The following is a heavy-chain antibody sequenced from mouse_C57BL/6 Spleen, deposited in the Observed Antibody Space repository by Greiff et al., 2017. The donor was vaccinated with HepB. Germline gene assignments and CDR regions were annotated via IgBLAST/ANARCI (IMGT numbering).Heavy chain of an antibody. CDR2: IDPETGGT. V-gene: IGHV1-15*01. CDR3: TSGNYYGNYGFDY. D-gene: IGHD2-1*01. J-gene: IGHJ2*01. CDR1: GYTFTDYE. Sequence: QVQLKQSGAELVRPGASVTLSCKASGYTFTDYEMHWVKQTPVHGLEWIGAIDPETGGTAYNQKFKGKAILTADKSSSTAYMELRSLTSEDSAVYYCTSGNYYGNYGFDYWGQGTTLTVSS.